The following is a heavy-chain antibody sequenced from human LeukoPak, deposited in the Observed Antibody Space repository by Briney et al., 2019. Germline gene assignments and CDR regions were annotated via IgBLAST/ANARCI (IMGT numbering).Heavy chain of an antibody. CDR3: ARDYPKHNYDSSGYFDY. D-gene: IGHD3-22*01. Sequence: GASVTVSCKASGYTFSRYGISWVRQAPGQGLEWMGWISVYNDNTNYAQKFQGRVTMTTDTSTSTAYMELRSLRSDDTAVYNCARDYPKHNYDSSGYFDYWGQGTLVTVSS. V-gene: IGHV1-18*01. J-gene: IGHJ4*02. CDR2: ISVYNDNT. CDR1: GYTFSRYG.